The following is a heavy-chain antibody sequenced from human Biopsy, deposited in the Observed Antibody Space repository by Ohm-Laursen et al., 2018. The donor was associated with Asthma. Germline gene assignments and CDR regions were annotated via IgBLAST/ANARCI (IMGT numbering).Heavy chain of an antibody. CDR2: ISFDGSTK. D-gene: IGHD3-3*02. V-gene: IGHV3-30*03. CDR1: GLTFRNYG. Sequence: SLRLSCTASGLTFRNYGMHWVRQAPGKGLEWVALISFDGSTKYFADSVKGRFTISRDNAKNSLYLQMNSLRAEDTAVYYCARTFHFWSPYHAEHYQLWGQGTLVTVSS. J-gene: IGHJ1*01. CDR3: ARTFHFWSPYHAEHYQL.